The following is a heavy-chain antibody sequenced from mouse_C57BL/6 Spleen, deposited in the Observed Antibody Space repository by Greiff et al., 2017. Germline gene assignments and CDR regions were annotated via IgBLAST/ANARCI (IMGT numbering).Heavy chain of an antibody. D-gene: IGHD3-3*01. CDR2: INPNNGGT. Sequence: SGPELVKPGASVKISCKASGYTFTDYYMNWVKQSHGKSLEWIGDINPNNGGTSYNQKFKGKATLTVDKSSSTAYMELRSLTSEDSAVYYCARTDLGAMDYWGQGTSVTVSS. CDR1: GYTFTDYY. V-gene: IGHV1-26*01. J-gene: IGHJ4*01. CDR3: ARTDLGAMDY.